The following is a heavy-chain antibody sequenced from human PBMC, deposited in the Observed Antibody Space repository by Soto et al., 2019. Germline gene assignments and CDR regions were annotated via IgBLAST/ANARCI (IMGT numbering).Heavy chain of an antibody. Sequence: PGGSLRLSCAASGLTFSSYGMHWVRQAPGKGLEWVAVISYDGSNKYYADSVKGRFTISRDNSKNTLYLQMNSLRAEDTAVYYCAKRRYCSGGSCYSEYYYGMDVWGQGTTVTVSS. J-gene: IGHJ6*02. D-gene: IGHD2-15*01. CDR2: ISYDGSNK. V-gene: IGHV3-30*18. CDR3: AKRRYCSGGSCYSEYYYGMDV. CDR1: GLTFSSYG.